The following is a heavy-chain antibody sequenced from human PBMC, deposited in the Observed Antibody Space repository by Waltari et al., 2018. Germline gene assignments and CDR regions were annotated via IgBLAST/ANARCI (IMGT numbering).Heavy chain of an antibody. CDR2: IYYSGST. CDR1: GGSISSSSYY. Sequence: QLQLQESGPGLVKPSETLSLTCTVSGGSISSSSYYWGWIRQPPGKGLEGIGSIYYSGSTYYNPSLKSRVTISVDTSKNQFSLKLSSVTAADTAVYYCARQSSGRYYFDYWGQGTLVTVSS. CDR3: ARQSSGRYYFDY. D-gene: IGHD3-22*01. V-gene: IGHV4-39*01. J-gene: IGHJ4*02.